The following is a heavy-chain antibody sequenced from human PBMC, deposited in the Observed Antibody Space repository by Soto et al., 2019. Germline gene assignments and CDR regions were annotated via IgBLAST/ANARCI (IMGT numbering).Heavy chain of an antibody. V-gene: IGHV3-23*01. J-gene: IGHJ6*02. CDR1: GFTFSSYA. D-gene: IGHD3-3*01. CDR2: IIGSGGST. Sequence: EVQLLESGGGLVQPGGSLRLSCAASGFTFSSYAMSGVRQAPGKGLEWVSAIIGSGGSTYYADSVKGRFTISRDNSKNMLYLQMNRLRAEDTAVYYCAKFNDFWSGARYYYCYGMDVWGQGPTVTVSS. CDR3: AKFNDFWSGARYYYCYGMDV.